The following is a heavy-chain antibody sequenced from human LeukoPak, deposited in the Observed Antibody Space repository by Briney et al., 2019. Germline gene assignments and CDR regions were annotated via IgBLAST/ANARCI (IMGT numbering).Heavy chain of an antibody. CDR1: GYTFTSYY. Sequence: VASLTVSFKASGYTFTSYYIHWVRQAPGQGLEYMGIIRPSGSTAYAQKFLGRITMTRDTSTSAVHMELSSLRSEDTAVYYCAREGPETYYFDFWGQGTLVTVSS. CDR2: IRPSGST. D-gene: IGHD5-24*01. V-gene: IGHV1-46*01. CDR3: AREGPETYYFDF. J-gene: IGHJ4*02.